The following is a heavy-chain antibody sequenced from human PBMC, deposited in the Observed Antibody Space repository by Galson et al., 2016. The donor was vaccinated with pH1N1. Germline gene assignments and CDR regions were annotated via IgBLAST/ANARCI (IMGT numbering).Heavy chain of an antibody. CDR1: GASVTSGHSY. CDR3: ARWFFAFLEALPTFASDV. J-gene: IGHJ3*01. Sequence: TLSLTCTVSGASVTSGHSYWSWIRQHPGKGLEWIAYIYHSGSTYYNPSLKSRVTISVDTSKNQFSLRLGSVSAADTAVHYCARWFFAFLEALPTFASDVWGPGTLVTVAS. D-gene: IGHD3-3*01. V-gene: IGHV4-31*03. CDR2: IYHSGST.